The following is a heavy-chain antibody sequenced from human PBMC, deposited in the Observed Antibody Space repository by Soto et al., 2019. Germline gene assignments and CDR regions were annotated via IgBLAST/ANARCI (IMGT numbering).Heavy chain of an antibody. Sequence: GASVKVSCKASGGTFSSYAISWVRQAPGQGPEWMGGIFPIFGTANYAQKFQGRVTITADKSTSTAYMELSSLSSEDTAVYYCARDVGIITFGGVIAPGDYYYGMDVWGQGTTVTVSS. J-gene: IGHJ6*02. D-gene: IGHD3-16*02. CDR1: GGTFSSYA. CDR2: IFPIFGTA. CDR3: ARDVGIITFGGVIAPGDYYYGMDV. V-gene: IGHV1-69*06.